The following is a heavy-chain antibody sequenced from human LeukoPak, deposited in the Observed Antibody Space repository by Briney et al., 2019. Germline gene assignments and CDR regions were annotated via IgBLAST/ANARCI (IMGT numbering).Heavy chain of an antibody. CDR3: VKKYGSGSYYYYYYMDV. CDR1: GYSFINHW. V-gene: IGHV5-51*01. Sequence: GESLKISCKGSGYSFINHWIGWVRQMPGKGLEWMGIIYPGDSDIRYSPSFQGQVTISADKSISTAYLQWSSLKASDTAMYYCVKKYGSGSYYYYYYMDVWGKGTTVTVSS. D-gene: IGHD3-10*01. J-gene: IGHJ6*03. CDR2: IYPGDSDI.